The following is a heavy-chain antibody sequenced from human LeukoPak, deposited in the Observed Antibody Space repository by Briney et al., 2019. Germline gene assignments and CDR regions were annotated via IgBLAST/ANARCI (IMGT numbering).Heavy chain of an antibody. V-gene: IGHV4-61*02. J-gene: IGHJ4*02. CDR1: GGSISSSSYY. Sequence: SETLSLTCTVSGGSISSSSYYWSWIRQPAGKGLEWIGRIYTSGSTNYNPSLKSRVTISVDTSKNQFSLKLSSVTAADTAVYYCAREMATTGEFDYWGQGTLVTVSS. D-gene: IGHD5-24*01. CDR3: AREMATTGEFDY. CDR2: IYTSGST.